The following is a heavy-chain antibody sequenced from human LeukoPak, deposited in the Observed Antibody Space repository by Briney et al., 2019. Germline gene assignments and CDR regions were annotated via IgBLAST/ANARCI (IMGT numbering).Heavy chain of an antibody. CDR3: ATDRGWRTSGYYLYYFES. D-gene: IGHD3-3*01. CDR1: GFIFSNYF. J-gene: IGHJ4*02. Sequence: GGSLRLSCAASGFIFSNYFMSWVRQAPGKGLEWVASIKHDGSEEYYVDSVRGRSTISRDNTKSSLYLQMSSLRAEDTAVYYCATDRGWRTSGYYLYYFESWGQGTLVTVSS. CDR2: IKHDGSEE. V-gene: IGHV3-7*01.